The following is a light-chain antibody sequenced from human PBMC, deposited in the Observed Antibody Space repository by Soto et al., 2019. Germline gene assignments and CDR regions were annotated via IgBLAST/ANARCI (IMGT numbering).Light chain of an antibody. CDR1: QSISSW. J-gene: IGKJ4*01. V-gene: IGKV1-5*03. CDR3: QQYNSYSLT. Sequence: DIQMTQSPSTLSASVGDRVTITCRASQSISSWLAWYQQKPGKVPKLLIYEASSLKSGVPSRFSGSGSGTEFTLTISSLQPDDFATYYCQQYNSYSLTFGGGTKVDIK. CDR2: EAS.